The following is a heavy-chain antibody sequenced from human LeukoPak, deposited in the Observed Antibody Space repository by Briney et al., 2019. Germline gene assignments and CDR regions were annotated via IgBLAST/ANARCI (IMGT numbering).Heavy chain of an antibody. CDR1: GFTFDDYA. V-gene: IGHV3-9*01. D-gene: IGHD5-12*01. Sequence: PGGSLRLSCAASGFTFDDYAMHWVRQAPGKGLEWVAGISWSSGNIGYADSVKGRFTISRDNAENSLHLQMNSLRTEDTALYFCARDAWRRAFNYGMDVWGQGTTVAV. CDR3: ARDAWRRAFNYGMDV. J-gene: IGHJ6*02. CDR2: ISWSSGNI.